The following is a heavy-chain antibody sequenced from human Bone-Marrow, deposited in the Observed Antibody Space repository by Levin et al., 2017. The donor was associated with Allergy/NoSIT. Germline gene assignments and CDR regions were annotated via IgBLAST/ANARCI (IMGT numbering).Heavy chain of an antibody. Sequence: GESLKISCKATGYSFSRYDINWVRQATGQGPEWMGWLNPNSGNTVLAQKFQGRVTLTRNTSISTAYLELSSLRDDDTALYYCARGLLLYPHAFDIWGQGTVVTVS. CDR1: GYSFSRYD. CDR2: LNPNSGNT. J-gene: IGHJ3*02. V-gene: IGHV1-8*01. D-gene: IGHD2-2*02. CDR3: ARGLLLYPHAFDI.